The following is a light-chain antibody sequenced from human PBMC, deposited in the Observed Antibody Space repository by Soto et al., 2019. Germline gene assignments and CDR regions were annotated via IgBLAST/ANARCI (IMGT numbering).Light chain of an antibody. CDR2: GNS. CDR3: QSYGSSLSGSSXV. CDR1: SSNIGAGYD. Sequence: QSVLTQPPSVSGAPGQRVTISCTGSSSNIGAGYDVHWYQQLPGTAPKLLIYGNSNRPSGVPDRFSGSKSGTSASLAITGLQAEDEADYYCQSYGSSLSGSSXVFGTGTKVTVL. V-gene: IGLV1-40*01. J-gene: IGLJ1*01.